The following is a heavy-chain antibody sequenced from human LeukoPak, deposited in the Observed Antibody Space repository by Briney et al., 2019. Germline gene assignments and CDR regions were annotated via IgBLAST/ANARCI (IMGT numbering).Heavy chain of an antibody. D-gene: IGHD6-13*01. Sequence: GGSLRLSCAASGFTVSSNYMSWVRQAPGKGLEWVANIKQDGSEKYYVDSVKGRFTISRDNAKNSLYLQMNSLRAEDTAVYYCARVSSSSWYRSKKIYYYGMDVWGQGTTVTVSS. CDR1: GFTVSSNY. J-gene: IGHJ6*02. V-gene: IGHV3-7*01. CDR3: ARVSSSSWYRSKKIYYYGMDV. CDR2: IKQDGSEK.